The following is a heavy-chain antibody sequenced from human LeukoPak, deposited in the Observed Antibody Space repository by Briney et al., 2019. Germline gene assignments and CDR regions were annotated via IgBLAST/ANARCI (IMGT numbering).Heavy chain of an antibody. V-gene: IGHV3-7*04. Sequence: GGSLRLSCAASGFTFSNYWMSWVRQAPGKGLKWVASIKEDGSEKYYVDSVKGRFTISRDSGKNSLFLQMNSLRADDTAVYYCARDQWRLFDHWGQGPLVTVSS. CDR2: IKEDGSEK. CDR3: ARDQWRLFDH. D-gene: IGHD2-21*02. CDR1: GFTFSNYW. J-gene: IGHJ4*02.